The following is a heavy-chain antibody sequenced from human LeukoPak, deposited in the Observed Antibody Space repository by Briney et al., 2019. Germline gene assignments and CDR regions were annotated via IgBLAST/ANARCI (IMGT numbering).Heavy chain of an antibody. CDR3: ARGAYNSGGTLEI. Sequence: GGSLRLFCAASGLTFSSYSMNWVRQAPGKGLEWVSYISTSGNYIYYSDSVKGRFTISRDNAKNSLYLQMHSLRADDTAVYYCARGAYNSGGTLEIWGQGTLVTVSS. V-gene: IGHV3-21*01. CDR2: ISTSGNYI. D-gene: IGHD3-22*01. CDR1: GLTFSSYS. J-gene: IGHJ4*02.